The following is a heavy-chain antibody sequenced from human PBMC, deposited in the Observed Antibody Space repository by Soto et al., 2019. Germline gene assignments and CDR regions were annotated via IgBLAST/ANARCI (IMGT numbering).Heavy chain of an antibody. V-gene: IGHV4-61*01. J-gene: IGHJ5*02. CDR2: IYYSGST. Sequence: PSETLSLTCTVSGGSVSSGSYYWSWIRQPPGKGLEWTGYIYYSGSTNYNPSLKSRVTISVDTSKNQFSLKLSSVTAADTAVYYCARDLRATKRFGLGWFDPWGQGTLVTVSS. D-gene: IGHD1-26*01. CDR3: ARDLRATKRFGLGWFDP. CDR1: GGSVSSGSYY.